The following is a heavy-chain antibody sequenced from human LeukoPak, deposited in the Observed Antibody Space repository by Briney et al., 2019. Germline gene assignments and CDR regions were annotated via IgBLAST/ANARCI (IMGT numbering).Heavy chain of an antibody. Sequence: SETLSLTCTVSGGSITSYYWSWIRQPPGKRLEWIGYIYSSGSTNYNPSLKSRVTMSVDTSKNQFSLKLSSVTAADTAVYYCARTVRYYYDSSGYREGLYFDYWGQGTLVTVSS. CDR3: ARTVRYYYDSSGYREGLYFDY. D-gene: IGHD3-22*01. V-gene: IGHV4-59*08. CDR1: GGSITSYY. CDR2: IYSSGST. J-gene: IGHJ4*02.